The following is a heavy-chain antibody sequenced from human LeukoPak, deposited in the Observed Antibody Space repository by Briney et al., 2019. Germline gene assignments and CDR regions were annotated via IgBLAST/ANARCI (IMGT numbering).Heavy chain of an antibody. V-gene: IGHV3-21*01. CDR3: ARGNDDLDY. J-gene: IGHJ4*02. CDR1: GFTFSSYT. Sequence: PGGSLRLSCAASGFTFSSYTMNWVRRAPGKGLEWVSCISSSSSYIFYADSVKGRFTISRDNAKNSLYLQMNSLRAEDTAVYYCARGNDDLDYWGQGTLVTVSS. CDR2: ISSSSSYI. D-gene: IGHD3-3*01.